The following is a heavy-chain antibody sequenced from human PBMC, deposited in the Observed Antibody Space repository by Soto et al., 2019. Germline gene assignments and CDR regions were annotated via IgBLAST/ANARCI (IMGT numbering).Heavy chain of an antibody. V-gene: IGHV1-69*12. Sequence: QVQLVQSGAEVKKPGSSVKVSCKASGGTFSGYAISWVRQAPGQGLEWMGGIIPIFGTANYAQKFQGRVTITADESTSTAYMELSSLRSEDTAVYYCARDRYSSSWYPWVSDPWGQGTLVTVSS. CDR1: GGTFSGYA. J-gene: IGHJ5*02. CDR3: ARDRYSSSWYPWVSDP. CDR2: IIPIFGTA. D-gene: IGHD6-13*01.